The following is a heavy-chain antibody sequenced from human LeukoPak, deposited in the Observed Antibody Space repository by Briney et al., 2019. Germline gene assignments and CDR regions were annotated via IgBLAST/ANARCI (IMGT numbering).Heavy chain of an antibody. CDR2: IYPGDSDT. Sequence: RGESLKISCKGSGYSFTSYWIGWVRQMPGKGLEWMGIIYPGDSDTRYSPSFQGQVTISADKSISTAYLQWSSLKASDTAMYYCARQASSSWYLSGAFDIWGQGTMVTVSS. CDR3: ARQASSSWYLSGAFDI. CDR1: GYSFTSYW. J-gene: IGHJ3*02. D-gene: IGHD6-13*01. V-gene: IGHV5-51*01.